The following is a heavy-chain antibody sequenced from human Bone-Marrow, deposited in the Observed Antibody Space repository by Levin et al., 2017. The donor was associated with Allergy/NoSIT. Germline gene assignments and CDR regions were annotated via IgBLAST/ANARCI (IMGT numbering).Heavy chain of an antibody. Sequence: ASVKVSCKASGYTFTDYYLHWVRQAPGQGLEWMGWINPNTGGTNYAQKFQGRVTMTRDTSISTAYMELTRLRSDDTAVYYCARVAGGSGWTEEFDSWGQGTLVIVSS. CDR1: GYTFTDYY. CDR2: INPNTGGT. CDR3: ARVAGGSGWTEEFDS. V-gene: IGHV1-2*02. J-gene: IGHJ4*02. D-gene: IGHD6-19*01.